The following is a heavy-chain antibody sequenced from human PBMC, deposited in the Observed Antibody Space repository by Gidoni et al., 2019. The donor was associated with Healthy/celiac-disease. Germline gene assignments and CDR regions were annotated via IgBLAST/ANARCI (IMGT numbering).Heavy chain of an antibody. CDR1: VGSISSGGYY. D-gene: IGHD5-18*01. Sequence: QVQLQESGPGLVKPSQTLSLTCTVSVGSISSGGYYWSWIRQHPGKGLGWFGYIYYSGSTYYNPSLKSRVTRSVDTSKNQFSLKLSSVTAADTAVYYCARSGYSYGYVPRAFDIWGQGTMVTVSS. CDR3: ARSGYSYGYVPRAFDI. J-gene: IGHJ3*02. CDR2: IYYSGST. V-gene: IGHV4-31*03.